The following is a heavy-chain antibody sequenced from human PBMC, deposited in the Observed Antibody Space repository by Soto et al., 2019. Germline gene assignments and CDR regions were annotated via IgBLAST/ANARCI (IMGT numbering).Heavy chain of an antibody. J-gene: IGHJ6*02. CDR3: ARDADASGWYHYGFDV. Sequence: GGSLRLSCAASKFSLSSYWMNWVRQVPGKGLEWVANIKQDGSEKYYVDSVKGRFIISRDNAKNSLYLQLNSLRAEDTAVYYCARDADASGWYHYGFDVWGQGTMVTGSS. CDR1: KFSLSSYW. D-gene: IGHD6-19*01. V-gene: IGHV3-7*01. CDR2: IKQDGSEK.